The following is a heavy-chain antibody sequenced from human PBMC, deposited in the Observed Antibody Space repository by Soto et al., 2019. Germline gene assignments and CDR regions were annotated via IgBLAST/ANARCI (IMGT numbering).Heavy chain of an antibody. CDR3: ARARGGDSGDYASLFDR. D-gene: IGHD4-17*01. CDR2: IHDSGNT. CDR1: GGSVSIGDYL. J-gene: IGHJ5*02. Sequence: SETLSLTCTVFGGSVSIGDYLWSWIRQRPGEGLEWIGYIHDSGNTYYNPSLKSRVTISLDTSKNQFSLKVTSMTAADTAVYFCARARGGDSGDYASLFDRWGQGNLVTVSS. V-gene: IGHV4-30-4*01.